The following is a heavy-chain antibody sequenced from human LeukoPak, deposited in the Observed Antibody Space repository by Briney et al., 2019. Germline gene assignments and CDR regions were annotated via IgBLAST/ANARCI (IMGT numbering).Heavy chain of an antibody. V-gene: IGHV3-53*01. CDR2: MYSDGSA. Sequence: PGGSLRLSCAASGFTVSSNYMSWVRQAPGKGLGWVSVMYSDGSAYYADSVKGQFTISRDNSKNRLFLQMNSLRAEDTAVYFCARTIAMTGIDYFDQWGQGTLVTVS. J-gene: IGHJ4*02. CDR1: GFTVSSNY. D-gene: IGHD6-19*01. CDR3: ARTIAMTGIDYFDQ.